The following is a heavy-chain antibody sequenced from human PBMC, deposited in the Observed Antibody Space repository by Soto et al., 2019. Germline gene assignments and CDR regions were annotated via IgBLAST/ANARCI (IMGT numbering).Heavy chain of an antibody. CDR2: IAVYNNRT. D-gene: IGHD2-8*01. CDR1: GYNFDDYS. J-gene: IGHJ4*02. CDR3: ATCKRSYVSNGEN. V-gene: IGHV1-18*01. Sequence: ASVKVSCKTSGYNFDDYSIHWVRQAPGQGREWVGWIAVYNNRTNYGQNFQGRISMTTDLSTNTVYMELTTLRSDDTAVYYCATCKRSYVSNGENWGQGPLVTAS.